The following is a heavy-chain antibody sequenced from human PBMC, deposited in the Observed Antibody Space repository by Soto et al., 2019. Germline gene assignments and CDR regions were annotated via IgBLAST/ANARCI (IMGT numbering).Heavy chain of an antibody. V-gene: IGHV1-69*12. CDR2: IIPIFGAP. Sequence: QVQLVQSGAEVKKPGSSVKVSCKASGDTSSSYAISWVRQAPGQGLEWMGGIIPIFGAPNYALKFQGRVTITADESTRTAYMELSSLRSEDTALYYCARSSGTATTPGDYYYAMDVWGQGTTVTVSS. CDR1: GDTSSSYA. J-gene: IGHJ6*02. CDR3: ARSSGTATTPGDYYYAMDV. D-gene: IGHD1-1*01.